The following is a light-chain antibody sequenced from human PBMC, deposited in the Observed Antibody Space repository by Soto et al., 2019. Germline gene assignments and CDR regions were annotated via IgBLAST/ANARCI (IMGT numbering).Light chain of an antibody. CDR3: QQRGDWPPIT. CDR2: NAS. Sequence: ETGLTQSPATLSLSPGERATLSCRASQSVSSSYLAWYQQKPGQPPRLLIYNASNRTTGIPARFSGSGSGTDFTLTISSLEPEDFAVYYCQQRGDWPPITFGQGTRLEIK. J-gene: IGKJ5*01. CDR1: QSVSSSY. V-gene: IGKV3-11*01.